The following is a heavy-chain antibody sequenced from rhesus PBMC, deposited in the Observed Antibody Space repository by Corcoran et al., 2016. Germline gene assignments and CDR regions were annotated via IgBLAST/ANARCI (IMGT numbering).Heavy chain of an antibody. CDR1: GFTFSDYY. CDR2: IINAYSYI. CDR3: TRGGYSWYFDL. V-gene: IGHV3S16*01. D-gene: IGHD5-42*01. Sequence: EVQLVESGGGLVQPGGSLRLSCAASGFTFSDYYMSCVSQAPGKGLESVSSIINAYSYIYYADSVESLFTLSRDNAKNSLSLQMNSLKTEDTAVYYCTRGGYSWYFDLWGPGTPITISS. J-gene: IGHJ2*01.